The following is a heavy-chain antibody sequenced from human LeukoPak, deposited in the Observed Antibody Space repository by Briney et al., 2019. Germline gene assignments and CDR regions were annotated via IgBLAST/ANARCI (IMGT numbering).Heavy chain of an antibody. CDR3: ARDLGIRGRAFDI. Sequence: GSSVKVSCKASGGTFSSYAISWVRQAPGQGLEWMGRIIPILGIANYAQKFQGRVTITADKSTSTAYMELSSLRSEDTAVYYCARDLGIRGRAFDIWGQGTMVTVSS. D-gene: IGHD7-27*01. CDR1: GGTFSSYA. CDR2: IIPILGIA. J-gene: IGHJ3*02. V-gene: IGHV1-69*04.